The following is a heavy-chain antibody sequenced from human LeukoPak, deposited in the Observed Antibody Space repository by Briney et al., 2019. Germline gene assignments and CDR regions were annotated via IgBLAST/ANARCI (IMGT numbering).Heavy chain of an antibody. CDR3: TTDEDWNYARKDV. D-gene: IGHD1-7*01. J-gene: IGHJ6*02. Sequence: GGSLRFSCAASGFTFSYAWMSWVRQVPGKGLEWVGQIVSNIDGGTTDYAAPVKGRFTISRDDSESMLYLQMNSLKIEDTAVYYCTTDEDWNYARKDVWGQGATVIVSS. CDR2: IVSNIDGGTT. V-gene: IGHV3-15*04. CDR1: GFTFSYAW.